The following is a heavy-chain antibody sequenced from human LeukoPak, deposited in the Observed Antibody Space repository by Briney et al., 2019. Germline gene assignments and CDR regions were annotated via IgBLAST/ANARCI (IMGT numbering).Heavy chain of an antibody. Sequence: ASVKVSCKASGYTFTGYGISWVRQAPGQGLEWMGWISAYNGNTNYAQKLQGRDTMTTDTSTSTAYMELRSLRSDDTAVYYCARLGYCSSTSCSERYYMDVWGKGTTVTVSS. D-gene: IGHD2-2*01. J-gene: IGHJ6*03. CDR2: ISAYNGNT. CDR3: ARLGYCSSTSCSERYYMDV. CDR1: GYTFTGYG. V-gene: IGHV1-18*01.